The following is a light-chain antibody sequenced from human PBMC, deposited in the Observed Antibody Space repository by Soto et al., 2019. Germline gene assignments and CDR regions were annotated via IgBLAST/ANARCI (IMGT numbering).Light chain of an antibody. V-gene: IGKV1-8*01. CDR1: QGISSY. J-gene: IGKJ1*01. Sequence: AIRMTQSPSSLSASTGDRVTINCRASQGISSYLAWYQQKPGKAPKLLIYAASTLQSGVPSRFSGSGSGTDFTLTISCLQSEDFATYYCQQYYSYPPWTFGQGPKVEIK. CDR3: QQYYSYPPWT. CDR2: AAS.